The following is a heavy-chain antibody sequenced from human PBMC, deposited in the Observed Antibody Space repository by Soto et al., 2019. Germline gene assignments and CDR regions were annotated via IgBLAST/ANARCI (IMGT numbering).Heavy chain of an antibody. V-gene: IGHV1-69*12. CDR3: AGAGIAAAGTSFDY. CDR1: GGTFSSYA. J-gene: IGHJ4*02. CDR2: IIPIFGTA. Sequence: QVQLVQSGAEVKKPGSSVKVSCKASGGTFSSYAISWVRQAPGQGLEWMGGIIPIFGTANYEQKFQGRVPITADESTSRAYMEMSSLRSEDTAVSYCAGAGIAAAGTSFDYWGRGTIVTVSS. D-gene: IGHD6-13*01.